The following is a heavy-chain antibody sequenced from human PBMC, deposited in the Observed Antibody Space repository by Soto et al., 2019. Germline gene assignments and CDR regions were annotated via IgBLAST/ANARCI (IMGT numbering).Heavy chain of an antibody. J-gene: IGHJ3*02. CDR1: GVSINSGGYY. CDR3: ARGSQLERDALEI. Sequence: QVRLQESGPGLVKPSQTLSLTCSVSGVSINSGGYYWSWIRHHPGKGLEWIGYIYYTGHTFYNPSLKSRVAMSLDTSKNQFSLKLSSVTAADTAVYYCARGSQLERDALEIWGQGTMVTVSS. V-gene: IGHV4-31*03. CDR2: IYYTGHT. D-gene: IGHD1-1*01.